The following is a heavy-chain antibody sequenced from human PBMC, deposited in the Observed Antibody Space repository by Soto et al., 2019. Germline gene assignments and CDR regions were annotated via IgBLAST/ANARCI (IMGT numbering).Heavy chain of an antibody. CDR2: IIPIFGTA. CDR1: GGTFSSYA. V-gene: IGHV1-69*13. CDR3: ARERDTYYYDSSGYYLSAFYI. J-gene: IGHJ3*02. Sequence: SVKVSCKASGGTFSSYAISWVRQAPGQGLEWMGGIIPIFGTANYAQKFQGRVTITADESTSTAYMELSSLRSEDTAVYYCARERDTYYYDSSGYYLSAFYIWGQGTMVTVSS. D-gene: IGHD3-22*01.